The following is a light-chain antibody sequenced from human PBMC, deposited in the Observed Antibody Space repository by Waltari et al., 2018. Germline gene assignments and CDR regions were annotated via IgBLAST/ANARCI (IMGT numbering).Light chain of an antibody. CDR2: DAS. CDR1: QSVCRA. J-gene: IGKJ1*01. Sequence: EIVLTQSPGTLALSPGERATPSCRASQSVCRALAWYQQKPGQAPRLLIYDASSRATGISDKFSGSGSGTDFSLTISRVEPEDFAVYFCQMYVRLPVTFGQGTKVEVK. CDR3: QMYVRLPVT. V-gene: IGKV3-20*01.